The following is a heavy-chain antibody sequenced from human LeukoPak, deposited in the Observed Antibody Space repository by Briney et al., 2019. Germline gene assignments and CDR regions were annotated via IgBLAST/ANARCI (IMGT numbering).Heavy chain of an antibody. Sequence: GGSLSLSCAASGFTFSSYGMHWVRQAPGKGLEWVAFIRYDGSNKYYADSVKGRFTISRDNSKNTLYLQMNSLRAEDTAVYYCAKGLSGSYLQYFQHWGQGTLVTVS. CDR2: IRYDGSNK. J-gene: IGHJ1*01. CDR3: AKGLSGSYLQYFQH. D-gene: IGHD1-26*01. CDR1: GFTFSSYG. V-gene: IGHV3-30*02.